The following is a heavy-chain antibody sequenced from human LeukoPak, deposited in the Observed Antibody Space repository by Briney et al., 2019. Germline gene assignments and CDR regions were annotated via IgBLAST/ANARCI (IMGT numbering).Heavy chain of an antibody. J-gene: IGHJ4*02. V-gene: IGHV3-30-3*01. CDR3: ARGEVRTIFGVVTPYYFDY. CDR1: GFTFSSYA. D-gene: IGHD3-3*01. CDR2: ISYDGSNK. Sequence: PGGSLRLSCAASGFTFSSYAMHWVRQAPGKGLEGVAVISYDGSNKYYADSVKGRFTISRDNSKNTLYLQMNSLRAEDTAVYYCARGEVRTIFGVVTPYYFDYWGQGTLVTVSS.